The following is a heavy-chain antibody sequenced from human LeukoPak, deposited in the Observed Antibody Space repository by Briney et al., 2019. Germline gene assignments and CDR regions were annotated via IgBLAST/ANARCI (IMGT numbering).Heavy chain of an antibody. CDR1: GGSISSYY. CDR3: ARDSSGYYRIDY. CDR2: IYYSGST. J-gene: IGHJ4*02. V-gene: IGHV4-59*01. Sequence: SETLSPTCTVSGGSISSYYWSWIRQPPGKGLEWIGYIYYSGSTNYNPSLKSRVTISVDTSKNQFSLKLSSVTAADTAVYYCARDSSGYYRIDYWGQGTLVTVSS. D-gene: IGHD3-22*01.